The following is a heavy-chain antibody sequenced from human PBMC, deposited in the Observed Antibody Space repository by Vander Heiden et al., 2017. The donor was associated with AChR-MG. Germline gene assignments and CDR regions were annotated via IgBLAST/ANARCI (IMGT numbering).Heavy chain of an antibody. J-gene: IGHJ5*02. D-gene: IGHD1-7*01. CDR3: TTLSLWNYVLET. V-gene: IGHV3-15*01. Sequence: DVHLVESGGGLVKPGGSLRLSCAVPGFTFNDAWMNWVRQAPGKGLEWMGRIKSNSNGGITDHAAPVKGRFTISRDDSKNTLYLQMDSLKTEDTGIYYCTTLSLWNYVLETWGQGSLVTVSS. CDR1: GFTFNDAW. CDR2: IKSNSNGGIT.